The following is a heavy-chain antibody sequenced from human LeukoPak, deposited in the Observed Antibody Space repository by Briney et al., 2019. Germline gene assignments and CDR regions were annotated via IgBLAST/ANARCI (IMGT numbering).Heavy chain of an antibody. CDR1: GFTFSSYA. D-gene: IGHD3-3*01. Sequence: GGSLRLSCAASGFTFSSYAMSWVRQAPGKGLEWVSAISGSGGSTYYADSVKGRFTISRDNSKNTLYLQMNSLRAEDTAVHYCAKETIFGVVIHPYYFDYWGQGTLVTVSS. J-gene: IGHJ4*02. CDR3: AKETIFGVVIHPYYFDY. V-gene: IGHV3-23*01. CDR2: ISGSGGST.